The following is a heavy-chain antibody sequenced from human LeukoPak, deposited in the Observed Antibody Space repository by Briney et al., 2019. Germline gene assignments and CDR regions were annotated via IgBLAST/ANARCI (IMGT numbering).Heavy chain of an antibody. CDR2: INHSGST. D-gene: IGHD2-15*01. CDR3: ARGSAAFLDFDY. V-gene: IGHV4-34*01. Sequence: SETLSLTCAVYGGSFSGYYWSWIRQPPGKGLEWIGEINHSGSTYYNPSLKSRVTISVDTSKNQFSLKLSSVTAADTAVYYCARGSAAFLDFDYWGQGTLVTVSS. CDR1: GGSFSGYY. J-gene: IGHJ4*02.